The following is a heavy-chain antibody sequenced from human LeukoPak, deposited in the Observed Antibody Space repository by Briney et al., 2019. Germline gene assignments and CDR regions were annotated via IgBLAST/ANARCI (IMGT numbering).Heavy chain of an antibody. CDR1: GGSISSSSYY. CDR3: ARDSYYDSSGYYGHYYYYMDV. V-gene: IGHV4-39*07. Sequence: PSETLSLTCTVSGGSISSSSYYWGWIRQPPGKGLEWIGSIYYSGSTYYNPSLKSRVTISVDTSKNQFSLKLSSVTAADTAVYYCARDSYYDSSGYYGHYYYYMDVWGKGTTVTVSS. CDR2: IYYSGST. D-gene: IGHD3-22*01. J-gene: IGHJ6*03.